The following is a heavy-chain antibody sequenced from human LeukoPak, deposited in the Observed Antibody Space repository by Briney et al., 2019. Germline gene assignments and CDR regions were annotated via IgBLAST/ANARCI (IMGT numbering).Heavy chain of an antibody. CDR1: GGTFSSYA. D-gene: IGHD3-3*01. V-gene: IGHV1-69*05. CDR2: IIPIFGTA. CDR3: ARVRRTYYDFWSGYYNPSPGRDDAFDI. Sequence: ASVKVSCKASGGTFSSYAISWVRQAPGQGLEWMGGIIPIFGTANYAQKFQGRVTITTDESTSTAYMELSSLRSEDTAVYYCARVRRTYYDFWSGYYNPSPGRDDAFDIWGQRTMVTVSS. J-gene: IGHJ3*02.